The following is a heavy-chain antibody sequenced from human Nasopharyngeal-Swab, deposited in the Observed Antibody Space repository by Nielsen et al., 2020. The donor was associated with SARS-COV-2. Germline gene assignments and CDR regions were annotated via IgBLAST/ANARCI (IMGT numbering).Heavy chain of an antibody. CDR2: IIPILGIA. Sequence: SVKVPCKASGGTFSSYAISWVRQAPGQGLEWMGRIIPILGIANYAQKFQGRVTITADKSTSTAYMELSSLRSEDTAVYYCARGCGITIFGVVTCYYMDVWGKGTTVTVSS. V-gene: IGHV1-69*04. CDR3: ARGCGITIFGVVTCYYMDV. D-gene: IGHD3-3*01. CDR1: GGTFSSYA. J-gene: IGHJ6*03.